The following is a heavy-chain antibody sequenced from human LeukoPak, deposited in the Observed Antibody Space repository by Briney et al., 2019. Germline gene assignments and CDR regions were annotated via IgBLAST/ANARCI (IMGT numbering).Heavy chain of an antibody. D-gene: IGHD6-19*01. J-gene: IGHJ4*02. CDR2: ISDYNGNT. Sequence: ASLKVSCEASGYTSTSSGIGWVRQAPGQGLEWMGWISDYNGNTNYAQKLQGRVSMTTDTTTSTAYMELRSLRSDDTAVYYCARAVAGTGFDYWGQGTLVTVSS. CDR3: ARAVAGTGFDY. CDR1: GYTSTSSG. V-gene: IGHV1-18*01.